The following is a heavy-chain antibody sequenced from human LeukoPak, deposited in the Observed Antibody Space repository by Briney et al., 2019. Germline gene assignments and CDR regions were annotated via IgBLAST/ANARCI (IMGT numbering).Heavy chain of an antibody. Sequence: SETLSLTCTLSGGSISTYYWSWVRQPPGKGLEWIGYIYYTGSTDYNPSLKSRVTISVGTSKNEFSLKLSSVTAADTAVYYCARDGSLSGSYFDYWGQGTLVTVSS. CDR1: GGSISTYY. D-gene: IGHD1-26*01. CDR2: IYYTGST. CDR3: ARDGSLSGSYFDY. J-gene: IGHJ4*02. V-gene: IGHV4-59*12.